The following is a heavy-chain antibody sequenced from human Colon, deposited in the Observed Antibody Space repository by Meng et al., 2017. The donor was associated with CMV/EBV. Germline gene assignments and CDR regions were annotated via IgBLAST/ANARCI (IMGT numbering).Heavy chain of an antibody. D-gene: IGHD6-19*01. Sequence: GGSLRLSCAASGFIFSSYGMSWVRQAPGKGPEWVSVISGTGSITYYTDSVKGRFIISRDNSNLYLQMNSLRAEDTAVYFCAKIGKVDTSGWPPDSWGQGTLVTVSS. CDR2: ISGTGSIT. CDR3: AKIGKVDTSGWPPDS. V-gene: IGHV3-23*01. J-gene: IGHJ5*02. CDR1: GFIFSSYG.